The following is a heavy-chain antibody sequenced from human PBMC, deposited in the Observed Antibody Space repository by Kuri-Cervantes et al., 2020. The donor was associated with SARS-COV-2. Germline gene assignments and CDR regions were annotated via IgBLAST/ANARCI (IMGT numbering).Heavy chain of an antibody. CDR1: GFTLSSYA. CDR2: ISYDGSNK. J-gene: IGHJ4*02. Sequence: GESLKISCAASGFTLSSYAMHWVRQAPGKGLEWVAVISYDGSNKYYADSVKGRFTISRDNSKNTLYLQMNSLRAEDTAVYYCARVVFDTAMVYFDYWGQGTLVTVSS. V-gene: IGHV3-30-3*01. CDR3: ARVVFDTAMVYFDY. D-gene: IGHD5-18*01.